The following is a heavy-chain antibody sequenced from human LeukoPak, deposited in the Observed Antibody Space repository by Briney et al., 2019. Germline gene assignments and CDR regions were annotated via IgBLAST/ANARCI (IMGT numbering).Heavy chain of an antibody. CDR1: GDLFRKNW. J-gene: IGHJ4*01. CDR3: ARSSTYSPYYFDS. CDR2: IYPPDSDT. D-gene: IGHD2-2*01. V-gene: IGHV5-51*01. Sequence: GEPLKISCKAAGDLFRKNWIGWGRRMPGKGGGGMGSIYPPDSDTRYSREFQGQVTISVDESINTAYLQCSSLKASDTAMYYCARSSTYSPYYFDSWGQGTLVTVSS.